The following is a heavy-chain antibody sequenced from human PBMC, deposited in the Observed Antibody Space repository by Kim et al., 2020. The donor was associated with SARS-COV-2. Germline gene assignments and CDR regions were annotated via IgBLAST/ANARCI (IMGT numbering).Heavy chain of an antibody. V-gene: IGHV4-59*01. CDR3: AREGRLRPAGYYYGMDV. Sequence: SETLSLTCTVSGGSISSYYWSWIRQPPGKGLEWIGYIYYSGSTNYNPSLKSRVTISVDTSKNQFSLKLSSVTAADTAVYYCAREGRLRPAGYYYGMDVWGQGTTVTVSS. CDR1: GGSISSYY. J-gene: IGHJ6*02. D-gene: IGHD3-22*01. CDR2: IYYSGST.